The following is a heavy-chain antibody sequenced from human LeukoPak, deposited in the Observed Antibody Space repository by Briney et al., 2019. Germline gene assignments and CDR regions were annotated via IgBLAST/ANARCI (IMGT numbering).Heavy chain of an antibody. V-gene: IGHV3-73*01. CDR2: IRSKAQNYAT. D-gene: IGHD1-1*01. CDR3: SGWKGGDDC. Sequence: GGSLKHSCSASGFTFSDSAMHWVRQASGKGLEWVGHIRSKAQNYATAYAASVRGRFTISRDDSKNTAYLQMNSLKTEDTAVYYCSGWKGGDDCWGQGALVTVSS. CDR1: GFTFSDSA. J-gene: IGHJ4*02.